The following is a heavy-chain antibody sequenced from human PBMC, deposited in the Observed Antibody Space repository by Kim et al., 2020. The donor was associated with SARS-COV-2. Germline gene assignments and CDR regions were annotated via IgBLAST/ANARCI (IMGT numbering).Heavy chain of an antibody. V-gene: IGHV3-11*03. J-gene: IGHJ6*01. CDR3: ARSYCSSPSCYYYGMDV. CDR1: GFTFTDYY. Sequence: GGSLRLSCAASGFTFTDYYMTWIRQAPGKGLEWLSFIDSSTNYTNYADSVKGRFTISRDNAKNSLYLQMNSLRDEDTALYYCARSYCSSPSCYYYGMDV. D-gene: IGHD2-2*01. CDR2: IDSSTNYT.